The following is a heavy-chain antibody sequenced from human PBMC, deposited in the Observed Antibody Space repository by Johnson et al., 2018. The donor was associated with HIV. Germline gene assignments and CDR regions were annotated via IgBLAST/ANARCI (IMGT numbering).Heavy chain of an antibody. V-gene: IGHV3-30*04. J-gene: IGHJ3*02. CDR1: GFTFSSYA. CDR2: ISYDVSNK. Sequence: QVQLVESGGGVVQPGRSLRLSCAASGFTFSSYAMHWVRQAPGKGLEWVAVISYDVSNKYYADSVKGRFTISRDNSKNTLYLQMNSLRAEDTAVYYCAKDRDYYGSGLIWGQGTMVTVSS. CDR3: AKDRDYYGSGLI. D-gene: IGHD3-10*01.